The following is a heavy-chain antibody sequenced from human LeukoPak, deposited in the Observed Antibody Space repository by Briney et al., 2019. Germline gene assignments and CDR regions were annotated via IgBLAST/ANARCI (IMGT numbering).Heavy chain of an antibody. CDR2: ISGSAVTT. V-gene: IGHV3-23*01. CDR3: AKDHDLWSGHYDS. J-gene: IGHJ5*01. D-gene: IGHD3-3*01. CDR1: GFRFSSYA. Sequence: GGSLRLSCAASGFRFSSYAMNWIRQAPGKGLEWVSGISGSAVTTYYADSVKGRFTISRDNSKNTLYLQMNSLRAEDTAIYYCAKDHDLWSGHYDSWGQGTLVTVSS.